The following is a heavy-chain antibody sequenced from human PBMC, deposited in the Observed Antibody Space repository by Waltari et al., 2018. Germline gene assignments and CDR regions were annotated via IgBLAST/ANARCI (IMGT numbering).Heavy chain of an antibody. CDR1: GGTFRSYA. D-gene: IGHD3-22*01. J-gene: IGHJ4*02. CDR2: IIPIFGTA. V-gene: IGHV1-69*12. Sequence: QVQLVQSGAEVKKPGSSVKVPCKASGGTFRSYAIRWVRRAPGQGLEWMGGIIPIFGTANYAQKFQGRVTITADESTSTAYMELSSLRSEDTAVYYCARGGKVVIAPSNSWGQGTLVTVSS. CDR3: ARGGKVVIAPSNS.